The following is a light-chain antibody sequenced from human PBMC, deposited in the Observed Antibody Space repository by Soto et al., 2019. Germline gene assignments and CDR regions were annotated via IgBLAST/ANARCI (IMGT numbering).Light chain of an antibody. V-gene: IGKV1-17*03. CDR3: LQHKSYRWT. CDR2: AAS. Sequence: DIQMTQSPSAMSSSVGDRFIIPCRSSQAISNYLAWFQQKPGQAPKRLIYAASTLPSGVPSRFSGSGSGTEFSLTIDTLETEDFATYFCLQHKSYRWTFGQGTQVDIK. J-gene: IGKJ1*01. CDR1: QAISNY.